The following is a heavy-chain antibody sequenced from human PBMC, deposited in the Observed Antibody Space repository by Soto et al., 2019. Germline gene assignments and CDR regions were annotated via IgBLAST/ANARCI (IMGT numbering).Heavy chain of an antibody. V-gene: IGHV4-31*03. J-gene: IGHJ6*02. CDR3: ARGGRRSPGMDV. Sequence: QVQLQESGPGLVKPSQTLSLTCTVSGGSISSGGYYWSWIRQHPGKGLEWIGYIYYSGSTYYNPALKSRGTMSVDTSKNQFSLKLSSVTAADTAVYYCARGGRRSPGMDVWGQGTTVTVSS. CDR1: GGSISSGGYY. CDR2: IYYSGST.